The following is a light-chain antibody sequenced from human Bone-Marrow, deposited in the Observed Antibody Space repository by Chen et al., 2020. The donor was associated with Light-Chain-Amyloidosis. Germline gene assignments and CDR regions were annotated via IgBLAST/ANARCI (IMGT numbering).Light chain of an antibody. CDR1: QSVSSSY. CDR3: QQYGSSPPWT. Sequence: EIVLTPSPGTLPLSPGERATLSCRASQSVSSSYLAWYQQKPGQAPRLLIYGASSSATGIPDRFSGSGSGTDFTLTISRLEPEDFAVYYCQQYGSSPPWTFGLGTKVEIK. J-gene: IGKJ1*01. CDR2: GAS. V-gene: IGKV3-20*01.